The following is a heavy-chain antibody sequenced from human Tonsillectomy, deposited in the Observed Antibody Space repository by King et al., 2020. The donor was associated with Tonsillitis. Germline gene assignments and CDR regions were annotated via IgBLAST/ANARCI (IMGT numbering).Heavy chain of an antibody. CDR2: IYPDDSET. Sequence: EVQLVESGPEVKKPGESLKISCKGSGYRLSDYWIAWVRQTPGKDLEWMGLIYPDDSETRYSPSFQGQVIDSADKSISTAYLQWSSLKASDTAMYYCARFSGPTLGSNWFDPWGQGTLVTVSS. D-gene: IGHD1-1*01. V-gene: IGHV5-51*01. J-gene: IGHJ5*02. CDR3: ARFSGPTLGSNWFDP. CDR1: GYRLSDYW.